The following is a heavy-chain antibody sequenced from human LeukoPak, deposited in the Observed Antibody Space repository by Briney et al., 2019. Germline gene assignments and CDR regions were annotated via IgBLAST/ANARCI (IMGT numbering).Heavy chain of an antibody. CDR3: ARGAVVVPAKVPLYGMDV. Sequence: GSSVKVSCKASGGTFSSYTISWVRQAPGQGLEWMGRIIPILGIANYARKFQGRVTITADKFTSTAYMELSSLRSEDTAVYYCARGAVVVPAKVPLYGMDVWGQGTTVTVSS. V-gene: IGHV1-69*02. CDR2: IIPILGIA. J-gene: IGHJ6*02. D-gene: IGHD2-2*01. CDR1: GGTFSSYT.